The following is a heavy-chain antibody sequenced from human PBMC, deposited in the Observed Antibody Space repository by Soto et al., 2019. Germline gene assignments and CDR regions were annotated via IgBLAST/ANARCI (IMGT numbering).Heavy chain of an antibody. J-gene: IGHJ4*02. CDR2: ILPIFGTA. D-gene: IGHD2-15*01. V-gene: IGHV1-69*01. Sequence: QVQLVQSGAEVKKPGSSVKVSCKASGGTFSSYAISWVRQAPGQGLEWMGGILPIFGTANYAQKFQGRVTITADESTSTAYMELSSLRSEDTAVDYCAREGPLDYCSGGSCYFDYWGQGTLVTVSS. CDR3: AREGPLDYCSGGSCYFDY. CDR1: GGTFSSYA.